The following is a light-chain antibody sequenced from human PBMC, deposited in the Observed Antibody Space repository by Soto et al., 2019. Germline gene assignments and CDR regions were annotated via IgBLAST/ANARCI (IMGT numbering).Light chain of an antibody. CDR3: QQYVSSPPT. CDR2: GAS. Sequence: EIGLPQSTGTLSLFPGERATLSCRASQIVSSKLAWYQQKPGQAPRLLIYGASTRATGVPARFSGSGSGTDFTLTINRLEPEDFAVYYCQQYVSSPPTFGQGTKVDIK. CDR1: QIVSSK. V-gene: IGKV3-20*01. J-gene: IGKJ1*01.